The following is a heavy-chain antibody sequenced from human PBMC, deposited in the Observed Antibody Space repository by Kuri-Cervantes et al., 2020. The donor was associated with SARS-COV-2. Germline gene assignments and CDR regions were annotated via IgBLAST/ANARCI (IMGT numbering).Heavy chain of an antibody. V-gene: IGHV4-61*02. CDR3: ARGKAVAGAKYFDY. Sequence: LRLSCTVSGGSISSGSYYWTWIRQPAGKGLEWIGRLYTSGSTNYNPSLKSRVTISADTSKNQFSLNLSSVTAADTAVYYCARGKAVAGAKYFDYWGQGTLVTVSS. D-gene: IGHD6-19*01. J-gene: IGHJ4*02. CDR1: GGSISSGSYY. CDR2: LYTSGST.